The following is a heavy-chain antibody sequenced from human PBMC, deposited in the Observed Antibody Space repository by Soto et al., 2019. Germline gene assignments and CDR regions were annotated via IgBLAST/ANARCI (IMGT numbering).Heavy chain of an antibody. CDR2: MHYTGST. Sequence: PSDTLSLTCTVSGGSISSDYWSWIRQPPGKGLEWIGYMHYTGSTNYNPSLKSRVTISVDTSKNQFSLKLSSVTAADTAVYYCARSQTTVTYYDYWGQGTLVTVSS. D-gene: IGHD4-17*01. J-gene: IGHJ4*02. V-gene: IGHV4-59*01. CDR1: GGSISSDY. CDR3: ARSQTTVTYYDY.